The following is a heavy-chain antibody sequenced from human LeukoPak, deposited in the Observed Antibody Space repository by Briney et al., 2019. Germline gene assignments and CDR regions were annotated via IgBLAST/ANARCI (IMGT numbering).Heavy chain of an antibody. CDR2: ISYDGSNK. J-gene: IGHJ4*02. Sequence: PGGSLRLSCAASGFTFSSYAMHWVRQAPGKGLEWVAVISYDGSNKYYADSVKGRFTISRDNSKNTLYLQMNSLRAEDTAVYYCAKGRGGYYHYFDYWGQGTLVTVSS. D-gene: IGHD3-22*01. CDR3: AKGRGGYYHYFDY. CDR1: GFTFSSYA. V-gene: IGHV3-30-3*01.